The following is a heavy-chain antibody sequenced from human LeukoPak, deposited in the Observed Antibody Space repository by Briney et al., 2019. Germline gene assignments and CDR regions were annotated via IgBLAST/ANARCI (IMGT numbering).Heavy chain of an antibody. D-gene: IGHD3-22*01. CDR1: GYTFTGYY. Sequence: ASVKASCKASGYTFTGYYMHWVRQAPGQGLEWMGWINPNSGGTNYAQKFQGRVTITTDESTSTAYMELSSLRSEDTAVYYCARDTYYYDSSDDYWGQGTLVTVSS. CDR3: ARDTYYYDSSDDY. J-gene: IGHJ4*02. CDR2: INPNSGGT. V-gene: IGHV1-2*02.